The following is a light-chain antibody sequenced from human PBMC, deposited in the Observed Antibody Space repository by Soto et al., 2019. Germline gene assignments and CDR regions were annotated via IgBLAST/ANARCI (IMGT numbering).Light chain of an antibody. CDR3: QHKNIWPRT. CDR2: GAS. Sequence: EIVMTQSPAPLSVSPGERATLSCRASQSVSSNLAWYQQKPGQAPRLLIYGASCRATGIPARFSGSGSGTEFNRTVSSLQSEGFAVYYCQHKNIWPRTFGQGTKVEIK. CDR1: QSVSSN. V-gene: IGKV3-15*01. J-gene: IGKJ1*01.